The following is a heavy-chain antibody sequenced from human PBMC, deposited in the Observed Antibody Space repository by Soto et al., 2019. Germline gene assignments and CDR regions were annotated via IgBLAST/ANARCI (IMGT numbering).Heavy chain of an antibody. Sequence: GASVKVSCKASGYTFTSYGISWVRQAPGQGLEWMGWISAYNGNTNYAQKLQGRVTMTTDTSTSTAYMELRSLRSDDTAVYYCARGPGIAVAGTRPFDYWGQGTLVTVSS. J-gene: IGHJ4*02. CDR1: GYTFTSYG. CDR3: ARGPGIAVAGTRPFDY. D-gene: IGHD6-19*01. V-gene: IGHV1-18*01. CDR2: ISAYNGNT.